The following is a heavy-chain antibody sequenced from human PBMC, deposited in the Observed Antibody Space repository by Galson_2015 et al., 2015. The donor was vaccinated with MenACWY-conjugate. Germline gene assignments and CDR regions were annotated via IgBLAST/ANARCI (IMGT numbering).Heavy chain of an antibody. CDR2: FSGSGGDT. D-gene: IGHD1-26*01. CDR1: GFTFSNYA. Sequence: AQRLSCAASGFTFSNYAMSWVRQAPGKGLEWVSTFSGSGGDTYYADSVKGRFTSSRDNSKNTLYLQMNSLRAEDTAVYYCAKGGGGGTYRSFDYWGQGALVTVSS. CDR3: AKGGGGGTYRSFDY. V-gene: IGHV3-23*01. J-gene: IGHJ4*02.